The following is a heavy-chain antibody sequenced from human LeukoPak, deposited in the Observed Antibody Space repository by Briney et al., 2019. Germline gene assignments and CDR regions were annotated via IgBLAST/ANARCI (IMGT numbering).Heavy chain of an antibody. J-gene: IGHJ4*02. Sequence: GASVKVSCKASGYSFTNYGIIWVRQTPGQELQWMGWISAHNGNTNYAQKLQGRVTLTTDTSTSTVYMELRSLTSDDTAVYYCARAETTLLLNYWGQGTLVTVSS. V-gene: IGHV1-18*01. D-gene: IGHD4-11*01. CDR3: ARAETTLLLNY. CDR2: ISAHNGNT. CDR1: GYSFTNYG.